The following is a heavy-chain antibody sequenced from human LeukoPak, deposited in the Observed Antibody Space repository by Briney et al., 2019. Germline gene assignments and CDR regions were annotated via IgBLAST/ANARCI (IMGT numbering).Heavy chain of an antibody. CDR2: MNPNSGNT. CDR3: ARGMESSMDV. CDR1: GYTFTSYD. J-gene: IGHJ6*03. V-gene: IGHV1-8*03. D-gene: IGHD1-1*01. Sequence: GASVKVSCKASGYTFTSYDINWVRQATGQGLEWMGWMNPNSGNTGYVQKFQGRVTITRNTSISTAYMELSSLRSEDTAVYYCARGMESSMDVWGKGTTVTVSS.